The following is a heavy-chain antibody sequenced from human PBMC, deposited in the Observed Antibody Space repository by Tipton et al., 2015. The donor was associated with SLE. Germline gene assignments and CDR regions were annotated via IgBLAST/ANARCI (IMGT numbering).Heavy chain of an antibody. J-gene: IGHJ4*02. CDR2: ISYDGSNK. CDR1: GFTFSGYA. Sequence: AASGFTFSGYAMHWVRQAPGKGLEWVAVISYDGSNKYYADSVKGRFTISRDNSKNTLYLQMNSLRAEDTAVYYCARDPRLYSSGWYGYFDYWGQGTLVTVSS. V-gene: IGHV3-30*04. D-gene: IGHD6-19*01. CDR3: ARDPRLYSSGWYGYFDY.